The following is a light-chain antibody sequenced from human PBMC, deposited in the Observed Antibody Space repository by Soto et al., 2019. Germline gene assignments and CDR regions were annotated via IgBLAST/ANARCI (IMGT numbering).Light chain of an antibody. CDR2: KAS. CDR1: QSISSW. J-gene: IGKJ1*01. V-gene: IGKV1-5*03. CDR3: QQYEGYSGRT. Sequence: DIQMTQSPSTLSASVGDRVTITCRASQSISSWLAWYQQKPGKAPKLLIYKASTLASGVPSRFSGTGSGTEFTLTISSLQPDDFATYYCQQYEGYSGRTFGQGTKVEIK.